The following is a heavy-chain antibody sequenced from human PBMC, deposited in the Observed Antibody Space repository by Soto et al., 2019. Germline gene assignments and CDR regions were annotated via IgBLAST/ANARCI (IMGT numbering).Heavy chain of an antibody. CDR3: ARAYCGGDCYPEYFQH. CDR2: IIPILGTA. D-gene: IGHD2-21*02. CDR1: GGTFSSYA. V-gene: IGHV1-69*01. J-gene: IGHJ1*01. Sequence: QVQLVQSGAEVKKPGSSVKVSCKASGGTFSSYAISWVRQAPGQGLEWMGGIIPILGTANYAQKFQGRGTITADESTSTAYMELSSLRSEDTAVYYCARAYCGGDCYPEYFQHWGQGTLVTVSS.